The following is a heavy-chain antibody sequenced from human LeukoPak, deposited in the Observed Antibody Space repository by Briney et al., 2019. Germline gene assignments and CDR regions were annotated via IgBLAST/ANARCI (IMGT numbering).Heavy chain of an antibody. CDR1: GFTVSSNY. V-gene: IGHV3-53*01. CDR3: ARGRNYYDSSPLY. J-gene: IGHJ4*02. CDR2: IYSGGST. Sequence: GGSLRLSCAASGFTVSSNYMSWVRQAPGKGLEWVSVIYSGGSTYYADSVKGRFTISRDNSKNTLYLQMNSLRAEDTAVYYCARGRNYYDSSPLYWGQGTLVTVSS. D-gene: IGHD3-22*01.